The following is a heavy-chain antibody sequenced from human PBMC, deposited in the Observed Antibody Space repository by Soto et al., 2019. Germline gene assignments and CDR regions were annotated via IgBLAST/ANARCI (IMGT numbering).Heavy chain of an antibody. V-gene: IGHV2-5*01. Sequence: SGPTLVNPTQTLTLTCSFSGLSLITSGVGVGWIRQSPGKALEWLALIYWSGDEHYRPSLKSRLSIIKDTSKNHVVLIMTDMDPVDTATYYCARGLATLPVFAFDIWGQGTMVTVSS. CDR2: IYWSGDE. CDR1: GLSLITSGVG. J-gene: IGHJ3*02. CDR3: ARGLATLPVFAFDI. D-gene: IGHD6-6*01.